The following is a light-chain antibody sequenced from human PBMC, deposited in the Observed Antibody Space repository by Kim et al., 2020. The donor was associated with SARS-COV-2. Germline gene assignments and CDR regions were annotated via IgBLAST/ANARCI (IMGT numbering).Light chain of an antibody. V-gene: IGLV3-1*01. J-gene: IGLJ2*01. CDR2: QDS. CDR1: KLGDKY. Sequence: VSAGQTASITCSGVKLGDKYACWYQQKPGQSPVLVIYQDSKRPSGIPERFSGSNSGNTATLTISGTQAMDEADYYCQAWDSSIVVFGGGTQLTVL. CDR3: QAWDSSIVV.